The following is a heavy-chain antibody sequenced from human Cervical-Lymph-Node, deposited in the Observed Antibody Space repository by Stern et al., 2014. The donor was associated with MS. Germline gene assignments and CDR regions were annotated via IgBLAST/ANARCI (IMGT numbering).Heavy chain of an antibody. CDR1: GGSISSGSYY. D-gene: IGHD4-17*01. J-gene: IGHJ4*02. CDR2: IYTSGST. Sequence: QLQLQESGPVLVKPSQTLSLTCTVSGGSISSGSYYWSWIRQPAGKGLEWIGRIYTSGSTNYNPSLKSRVTISVDTSKNQFSLKLSFVTAADTAVYYFARDLDYDFDYWGQGTLVTVSS. CDR3: ARDLDYDFDY. V-gene: IGHV4-61*02.